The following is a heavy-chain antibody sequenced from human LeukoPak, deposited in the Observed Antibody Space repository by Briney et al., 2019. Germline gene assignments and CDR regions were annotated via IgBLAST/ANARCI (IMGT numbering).Heavy chain of an antibody. CDR2: ISTSSSYT. CDR1: GFTFSHYA. CDR3: VRDDNWNDKPFDY. J-gene: IGHJ4*02. D-gene: IGHD1-1*01. Sequence: GGSLRLSCATSGFTFSHYAMNWVRQAPGKGLEWVSSISTSSSYTHYADSVSGRFTISRDNANNSLFLQMDSLTAEDTALYYFVRDDNWNDKPFDYWGQGALVTVSS. V-gene: IGHV3-21*06.